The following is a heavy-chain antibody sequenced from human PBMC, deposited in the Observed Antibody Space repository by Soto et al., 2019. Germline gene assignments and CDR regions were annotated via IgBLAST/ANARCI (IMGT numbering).Heavy chain of an antibody. J-gene: IGHJ4*02. D-gene: IGHD4-4*01. CDR3: ARPQAEMTYSPPHY. Sequence: PSETLSLTCTVSGGSISSSSYYWGWIRQPPGKGLEWIGTIYYSGSTYYNPSLKSRVTISVDTSKNQFSLRLSSVTAADTAVYYCARPQAEMTYSPPHYWGQGTPVTVSS. CDR1: GGSISSSSYY. CDR2: IYYSGST. V-gene: IGHV4-39*01.